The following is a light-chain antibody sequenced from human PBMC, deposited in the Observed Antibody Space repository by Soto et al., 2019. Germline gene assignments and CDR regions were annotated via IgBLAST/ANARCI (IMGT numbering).Light chain of an antibody. CDR1: SSNIGTNT. Sequence: QPVLTQPPSASGTPGQRVTISCSGSSSNIGTNTVNWYQQLPGTAPRLLIYNNNQRPSGVPDRFSGSKSGTSASLAISGLQSEDEADYYCAAWHDSLDGPVFGGGTKVTVL. CDR3: AAWHDSLDGPV. V-gene: IGLV1-44*01. J-gene: IGLJ3*02. CDR2: NNN.